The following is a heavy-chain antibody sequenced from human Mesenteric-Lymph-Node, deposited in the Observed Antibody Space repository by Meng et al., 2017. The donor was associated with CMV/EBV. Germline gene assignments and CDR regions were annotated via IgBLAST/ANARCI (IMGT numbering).Heavy chain of an antibody. V-gene: IGHV1-2*02. J-gene: IGHJ4*02. CDR2: INPNTGVA. D-gene: IGHD3-16*01. CDR3: ARGGGAFPGGRFDF. Sequence: ASVKVSCEASGYTFTSYYMHWVRQAPGQGLEWMAWINPNTGVAGYAQKFQGRVTVTRDTSISTVYVDLSSLTSDDTAVYYCARGGGAFPGGRFDFWGQGTRVTVSS. CDR1: GYTFTSYY.